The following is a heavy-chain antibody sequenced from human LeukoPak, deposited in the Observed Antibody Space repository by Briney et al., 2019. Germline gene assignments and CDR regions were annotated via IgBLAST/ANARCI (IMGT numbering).Heavy chain of an antibody. D-gene: IGHD3-10*01. Sequence: PSQTLSLTCVVSGDSISSGAYSWSWIRQPPGEGLEWIGYIFHTGSTFYNPSLKSRLTISVDNSKNQFSLRLSSVTAADTAVYYCARELWFANAPGSWLDPWGQGTLVTVSS. CDR2: IFHTGST. CDR3: ARELWFANAPGSWLDP. V-gene: IGHV4-30-2*01. CDR1: GDSISSGAYS. J-gene: IGHJ5*02.